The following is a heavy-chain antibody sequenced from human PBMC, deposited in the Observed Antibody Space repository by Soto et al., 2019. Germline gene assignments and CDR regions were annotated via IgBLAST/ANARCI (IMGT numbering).Heavy chain of an antibody. Sequence: SETLSLTCTVSGDSVTGNYWSWMRQPPGKELEWIGYIYYSGSTNYNPSLKSRVTISVDTSKNQFSLKLSSVTAADTAVYYCARAGAALLRYFDWLPKGSSWFDPWAQRTLVTVSS. D-gene: IGHD3-9*01. CDR2: IYYSGST. J-gene: IGHJ5*02. CDR1: GDSVTGNY. V-gene: IGHV4-59*02. CDR3: ARAGAALLRYFDWLPKGSSWFDP.